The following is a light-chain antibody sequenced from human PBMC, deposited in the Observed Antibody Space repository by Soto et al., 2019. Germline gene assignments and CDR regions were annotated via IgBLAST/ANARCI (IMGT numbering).Light chain of an antibody. CDR3: AAWDDSLNGQGV. Sequence: QSALTQPPSASGTPGQRVTISCSGSSSNIGSNTVNWYQQLPGTAPKLLIYSNNQRPSGVPDRFSGSKSGTSASLAISGLQSEDEADYYCAAWDDSLNGQGVFGTVTKVTVL. CDR2: SNN. J-gene: IGLJ1*01. CDR1: SSNIGSNT. V-gene: IGLV1-44*01.